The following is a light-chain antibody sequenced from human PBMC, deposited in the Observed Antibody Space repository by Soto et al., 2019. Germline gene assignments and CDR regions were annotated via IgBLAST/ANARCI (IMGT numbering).Light chain of an antibody. CDR2: DAS. Sequence: EIVLTQSPATLSLSPGDRATLSCRASQSVSSYLAWYQQKPGQAPRLLIYDASNRATGIPARFSGSGPGTDFTLTISSLEPEDFAVYYCQQRSNWPLTFGGGTKVEIK. J-gene: IGKJ4*01. CDR3: QQRSNWPLT. CDR1: QSVSSY. V-gene: IGKV3D-11*02.